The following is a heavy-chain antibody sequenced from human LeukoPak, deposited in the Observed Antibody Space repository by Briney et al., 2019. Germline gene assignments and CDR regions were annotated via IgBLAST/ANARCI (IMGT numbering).Heavy chain of an antibody. J-gene: IGHJ4*02. Sequence: ASVKVSCKASGYTFTGYYMHWVRQAPGQGLEWMGWINPNSGGTNYAQKFQGRVTMTRDTSISTAYMELNSLRAEDTAVYYCAKAGSSSWLSFDYWGQGTLVTVSS. CDR1: GYTFTGYY. D-gene: IGHD6-13*01. V-gene: IGHV1-2*02. CDR3: AKAGSSSWLSFDY. CDR2: INPNSGGT.